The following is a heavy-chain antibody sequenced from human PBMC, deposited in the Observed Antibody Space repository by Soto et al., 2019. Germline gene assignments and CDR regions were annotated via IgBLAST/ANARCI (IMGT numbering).Heavy chain of an antibody. V-gene: IGHV4-4*02. CDR1: SGSITSANW. D-gene: IGHD6-13*01. CDR3: TAGGGGVVLASFTPSDY. J-gene: IGHJ4*02. CDR2: IYHSGST. Sequence: QVPLQESGPRLVRPSGTLSLTCTVSSGSITSANWWSWVRQPPGRGLEWIGEIYHSGSTNYNLSLKSRATQSVETSKTQWGPSLCPLAAAATTISEGTAGGGGVVLASFTPSDYGGRRTVVT.